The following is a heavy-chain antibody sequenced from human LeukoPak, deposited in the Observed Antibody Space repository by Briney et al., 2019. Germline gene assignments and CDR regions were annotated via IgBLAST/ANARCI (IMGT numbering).Heavy chain of an antibody. Sequence: GGSLRLSCSASGFTFSSYAMHWVRQAPGKGLEYVSPISTDGGSTFYADSVRGRFTISRDNSKNTLYLQMSSLRSEDTAVYYCVKRGRQGDYAYDYWGQGALVTVSS. CDR1: GFTFSSYA. J-gene: IGHJ4*02. CDR2: ISTDGGST. CDR3: VKRGRQGDYAYDY. D-gene: IGHD4-17*01. V-gene: IGHV3-64D*06.